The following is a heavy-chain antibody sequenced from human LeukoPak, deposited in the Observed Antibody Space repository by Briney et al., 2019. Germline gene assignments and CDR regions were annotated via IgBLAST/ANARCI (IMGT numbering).Heavy chain of an antibody. V-gene: IGHV1-46*01. Sequence: ASVKVSCKTSGYIFTGYHVNWVRQAPGQGLEWMGIINPSGGSTSYAQKFQGRVTMTRDMSTSTVYMELSSLRAEDTAVYYCARDSFLGDGYNSYVYWGQGTLVTVSS. D-gene: IGHD5-24*01. J-gene: IGHJ4*02. CDR1: GYIFTGYH. CDR2: INPSGGST. CDR3: ARDSFLGDGYNSYVY.